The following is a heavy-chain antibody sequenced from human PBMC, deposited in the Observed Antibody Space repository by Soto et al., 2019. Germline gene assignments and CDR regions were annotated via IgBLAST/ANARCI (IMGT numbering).Heavy chain of an antibody. CDR3: AREIGVVKQLHYYYGMDV. J-gene: IGHJ6*02. CDR1: GFTFSSYA. D-gene: IGHD6-13*01. CDR2: ISYDGSNK. Sequence: QVQLVESGGGVVQPGRSLRLSCAASGFTFSSYAMHWVGQAPGKGLEWVAVISYDGSNKYYADSVKGRFTISRDNSKNTLYLQMNSLRAEDTAVYYCAREIGVVKQLHYYYGMDVWGQGTTVTVSS. V-gene: IGHV3-30-3*01.